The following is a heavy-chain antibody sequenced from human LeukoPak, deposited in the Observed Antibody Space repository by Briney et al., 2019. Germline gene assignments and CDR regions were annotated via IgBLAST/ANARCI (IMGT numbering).Heavy chain of an antibody. Sequence: GGSLRLSCTASGFTFINYDMNWVRQAPGKGLEWISYIRSSGNIIYYADFPKGRFSISRDNGKNTMFLQMNTLRAEDTAVYYCARDRGGFYFDLWGQGTLVTVSS. CDR1: GFTFINYD. V-gene: IGHV3-48*03. CDR2: IRSSGNII. D-gene: IGHD3-10*01. CDR3: ARDRGGFYFDL. J-gene: IGHJ4*02.